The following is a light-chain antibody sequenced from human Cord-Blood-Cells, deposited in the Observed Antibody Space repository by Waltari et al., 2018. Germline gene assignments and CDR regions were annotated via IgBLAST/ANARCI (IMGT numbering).Light chain of an antibody. CDR1: SSNIGSNY. J-gene: IGLJ3*02. Sequence: QSVLTQPPSASGTPGQRVTSSCSGSSSNIGSNYVYWYQQLPGTAPKLLIYRNNRRPSGGPDRFSGTKSGTSASLAISGRRSEDEADYDCAAWDDSLSGWVFGGETKLTVL. CDR3: AAWDDSLSGWV. V-gene: IGLV1-47*01. CDR2: RNN.